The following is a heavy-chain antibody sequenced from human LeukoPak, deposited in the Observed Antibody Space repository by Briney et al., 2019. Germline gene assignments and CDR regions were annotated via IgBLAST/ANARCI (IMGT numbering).Heavy chain of an antibody. D-gene: IGHD1-26*01. Sequence: SETLSLTCAVYGGSFSGYYWSWIRQPPGKGLEWIGEINHSGSTNYKPSLRSRVTISVDTSKNQFSLKLSSVTAADTAVYYCARVGATRYFDYWGQGTLVTVSS. J-gene: IGHJ4*02. V-gene: IGHV4-34*01. CDR3: ARVGATRYFDY. CDR1: GGSFSGYY. CDR2: INHSGST.